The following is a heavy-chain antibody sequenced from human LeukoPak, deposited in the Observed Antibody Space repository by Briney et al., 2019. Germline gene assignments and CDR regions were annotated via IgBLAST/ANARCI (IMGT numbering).Heavy chain of an antibody. J-gene: IGHJ6*03. CDR1: GFTFGTYG. D-gene: IGHD1-26*01. Sequence: GGSLRLFCAASGFTFGTYGMSWVRQAPGKGLEWVSAISSSGATMYYADSVEGRFTISRDNSKNTLYLQINSLRAEDTAVYYCAKDSGGTYFYYYFYMDVWGKGTTVTVSS. CDR2: ISSSGATM. CDR3: AKDSGGTYFYYYFYMDV. V-gene: IGHV3-23*01.